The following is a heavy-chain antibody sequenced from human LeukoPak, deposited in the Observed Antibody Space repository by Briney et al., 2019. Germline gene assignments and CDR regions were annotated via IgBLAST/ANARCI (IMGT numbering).Heavy chain of an antibody. CDR2: ISSSSSTI. Sequence: GGSLRLSCAASGFTFSIYNMNWVRQAPGKGLEWVSYISSSSSTIYYADSVKGRFTISRDNAKNSLYLQMNSLRAEDTAVYYCAKFREYGGYDTPDFDYWGQGTLVTVSS. D-gene: IGHD5-12*01. CDR3: AKFREYGGYDTPDFDY. J-gene: IGHJ4*02. V-gene: IGHV3-48*04. CDR1: GFTFSIYN.